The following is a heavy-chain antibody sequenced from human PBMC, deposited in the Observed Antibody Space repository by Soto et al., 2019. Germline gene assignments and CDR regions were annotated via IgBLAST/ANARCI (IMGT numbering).Heavy chain of an antibody. CDR3: ASSSGNNYGVGTNYYFDY. CDR1: GGTFRSYA. J-gene: IGHJ4*02. CDR2: IIPLTGTI. V-gene: IGHV1-69*01. Sequence: QVQLVQSGAEVKQPGSSVKVSCKASGGTFRSYAISWVRQAPGQGLEWMGGIIPLTGTINYAQKFQGRVTITADESTSTAYMELSSLRSEDTAVYYCASSSGNNYGVGTNYYFDYWGQGTLVTVSS. D-gene: IGHD1-26*01.